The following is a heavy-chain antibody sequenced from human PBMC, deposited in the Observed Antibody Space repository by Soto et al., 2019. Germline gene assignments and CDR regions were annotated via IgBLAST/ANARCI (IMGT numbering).Heavy chain of an antibody. D-gene: IGHD4-17*01. CDR3: ATSLHDYGDYFDY. J-gene: IGHJ4*02. CDR1: GYTFTXYG. CDR2: INAYNGNT. Sequence: ASVKVSCKASGYTFTXYGXSXVRQAPGQGLEWMGWINAYNGNTNYAQKLQGRVTMTTDTSTSTAYLELRSLRSDDTAVYYCATSLHDYGDYFDYWGQGTLVTVSS. V-gene: IGHV1-18*01.